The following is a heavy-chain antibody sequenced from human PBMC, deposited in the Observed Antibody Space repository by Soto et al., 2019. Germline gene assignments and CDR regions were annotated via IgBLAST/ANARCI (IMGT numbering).Heavy chain of an antibody. V-gene: IGHV3-21*01. CDR2: ISSSSSYI. Sequence: GGSLRLSCAASGFTFSSYSMNWVRQAPGKGLEWVSSISSSSSYIYYADSVKGRFTISRDNAKNSLYLQMNSLRAEDTAVYYCERLVAMATIYDYWGQGTLVTVSS. J-gene: IGHJ4*02. CDR3: ERLVAMATIYDY. CDR1: GFTFSSYS. D-gene: IGHD5-12*01.